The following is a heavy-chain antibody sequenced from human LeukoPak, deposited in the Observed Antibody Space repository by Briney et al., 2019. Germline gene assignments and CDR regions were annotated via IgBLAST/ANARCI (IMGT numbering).Heavy chain of an antibody. Sequence: SETLSLTCTVSGGSISSSSYYWGWIRQPPGKGLEWIGSIYYSGSTYYNPSLKSRVTISVDTSKNQFSLKLSSVTAADTAVYYCARGRGSYYDSSERPYYFDYWGQGTPVTVSP. CDR3: ARGRGSYYDSSERPYYFDY. CDR2: IYYSGST. CDR1: GGSISSSSYY. J-gene: IGHJ4*02. D-gene: IGHD3-22*01. V-gene: IGHV4-39*07.